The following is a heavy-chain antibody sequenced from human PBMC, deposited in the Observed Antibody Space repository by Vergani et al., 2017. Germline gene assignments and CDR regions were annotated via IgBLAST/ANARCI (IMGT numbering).Heavy chain of an antibody. CDR1: GGSISSYY. CDR2: IYYSGST. CDR3: AREEARGVLWFGELLDAFDI. Sequence: QVQLQESGPGLVKPSQTLSLTCTVSGGSISSYYWSWSRQPLGKGLEWIGYIYYSGSTNYNPSLQSRVTISVDTSKNQFSLKLSSVTAADTAVYYCAREEARGVLWFGELLDAFDIWGQGTMVTVSS. J-gene: IGHJ3*02. V-gene: IGHV4-59*12. D-gene: IGHD3-10*01.